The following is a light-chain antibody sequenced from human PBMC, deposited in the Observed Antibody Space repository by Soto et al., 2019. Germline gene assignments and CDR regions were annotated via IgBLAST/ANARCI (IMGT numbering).Light chain of an antibody. J-gene: IGKJ1*01. Sequence: DIQMTQSPSTLSASVGDRVTITCRASQSISVWLAWFQQKPGNAPKLLIYKASTLASGVPSRFSGSGSGTEFTLTISSLQPDDSATYYCEQYNNRWTFGQGTKVEI. CDR2: KAS. CDR1: QSISVW. CDR3: EQYNNRWT. V-gene: IGKV1-5*03.